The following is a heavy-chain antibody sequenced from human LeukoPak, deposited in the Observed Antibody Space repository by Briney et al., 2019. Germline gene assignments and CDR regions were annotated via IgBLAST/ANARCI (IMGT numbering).Heavy chain of an antibody. CDR3: VSFYETY. D-gene: IGHD2-2*01. Sequence: GSLRLSCAASGNYWMHWVRQAPGKGLVWVSHINSDGSWTSYADSVKGRFTISKDNVKNTVYLQMNNLRAEDTAVYYCVSFYETYWGRGTLVTVSS. V-gene: IGHV3-74*01. CDR1: GNYW. J-gene: IGHJ4*02. CDR2: INSDGSWT.